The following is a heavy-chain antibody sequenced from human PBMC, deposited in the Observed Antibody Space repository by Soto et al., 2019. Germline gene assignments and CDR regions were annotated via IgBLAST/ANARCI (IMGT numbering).Heavy chain of an antibody. CDR2: ISAYNGNT. Sequence: ASVKVSCKASGYTFTSYGISWVRQAPGQGLEWMGWISAYNGNTNYAQKLQGRVTMTRNTSISTAYMELSSLRSEDTAVYYCARGRRLRYFDWSQNYNWFDPWGQGTQVTVSS. V-gene: IGHV1-18*01. CDR1: GYTFTSYG. CDR3: ARGRRLRYFDWSQNYNWFDP. J-gene: IGHJ5*02. D-gene: IGHD3-9*01.